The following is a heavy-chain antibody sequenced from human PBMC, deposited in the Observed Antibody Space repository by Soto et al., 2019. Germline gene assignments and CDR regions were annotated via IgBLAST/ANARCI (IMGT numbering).Heavy chain of an antibody. J-gene: IGHJ6*02. CDR1: EFSFSNYA. CDR2: ISYDGNYK. D-gene: IGHD5-12*01. V-gene: IGHV3-30-3*01. CDR3: ARGRVMGGIDLNLYVMDV. Sequence: QVQLVESGGGVVQPGTSLRLSCAASEFSFSNYAIHWVRQAPGKGLEWVSSISYDGNYKYYADSVKGRFTISRDNSKITLYLQMNSLRTEDTAVYYCARGRVMGGIDLNLYVMDVWGQGTTVTVSS.